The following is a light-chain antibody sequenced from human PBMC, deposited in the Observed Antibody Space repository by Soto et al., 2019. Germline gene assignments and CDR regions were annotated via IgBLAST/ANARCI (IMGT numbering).Light chain of an antibody. J-gene: IGKJ4*01. CDR2: DAS. V-gene: IGKV3-11*01. CDR3: QQRGSWPLT. CDR1: QSVSSY. Sequence: EIVLTQSPATLSLSPGERATLSCRASQSVSSYLAWYQQKPGQAPRLLIYDASNRATGIPARFSGGGSGTDFTLPISSLEPEDFAVYYCQQRGSWPLTFGGGTKVEIK.